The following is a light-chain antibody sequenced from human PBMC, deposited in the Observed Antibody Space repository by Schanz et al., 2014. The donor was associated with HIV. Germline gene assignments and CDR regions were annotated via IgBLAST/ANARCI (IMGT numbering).Light chain of an antibody. CDR1: QSVSSSY. CDR2: GAS. V-gene: IGKV3D-20*02. CDR3: QQRSNWPPLT. J-gene: IGKJ4*01. Sequence: EIVLTQSPGTLSLSPGERATLSCRASQSVSSSYLAWYQQKPGQAPRLLIYGASSRATSIPARFSGSGSGTDFTLTISSLEPEDFAVYYCQQRSNWPPLTFGGGTKVEIK.